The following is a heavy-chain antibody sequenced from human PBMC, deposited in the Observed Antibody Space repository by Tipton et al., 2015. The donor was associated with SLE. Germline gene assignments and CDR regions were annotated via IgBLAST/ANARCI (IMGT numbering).Heavy chain of an antibody. CDR3: ARAKSNWGWEYYFDY. CDR1: GFTFSTHW. D-gene: IGHD7-27*01. V-gene: IGHV3-74*01. J-gene: IGHJ4*02. CDR2: INGDGTST. Sequence: SLRLSCAASGFTFSTHWMHWVRQDPGKGLVWVSRINGDGTSTTYADSVKGRFIISRDNTKSTLYLHMNSLGAEDTAVYYCARAKSNWGWEYYFDYWGQGTLVTVSS.